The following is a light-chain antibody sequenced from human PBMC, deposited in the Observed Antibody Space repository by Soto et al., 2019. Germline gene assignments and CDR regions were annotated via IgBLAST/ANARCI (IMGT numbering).Light chain of an antibody. Sequence: QSALTQPASVSGSPGQSITISCTGTRSDVGGYNYVSWYQQHPGKAPKLMIYEVNNRPSGVSNRFSGSKSGNTASLTISGLQAEDEADYYCNSYTSSSTPVLFGGGTKLTVL. CDR2: EVN. J-gene: IGLJ2*01. CDR1: RSDVGGYNY. V-gene: IGLV2-14*01. CDR3: NSYTSSSTPVL.